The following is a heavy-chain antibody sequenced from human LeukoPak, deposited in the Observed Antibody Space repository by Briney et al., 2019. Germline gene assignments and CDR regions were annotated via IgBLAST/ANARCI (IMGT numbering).Heavy chain of an antibody. CDR3: ARVGDFWSGSQPYFDY. V-gene: IGHV4-39*07. J-gene: IGHJ4*02. CDR1: GGSISSSSYY. D-gene: IGHD3-3*01. Sequence: PSETLSLTCTVSGGSISSSSYYWAWIRQPPGEGLEWIGSIYYSGSTYYNTSLKSRVTISVDTSKNQFSLKLSSVTAADTAVYYCARVGDFWSGSQPYFDYWGQGTLVTVSS. CDR2: IYYSGST.